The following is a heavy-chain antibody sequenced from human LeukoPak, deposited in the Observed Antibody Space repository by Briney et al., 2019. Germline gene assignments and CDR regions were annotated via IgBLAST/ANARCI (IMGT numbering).Heavy chain of an antibody. Sequence: AGGPLRLSCAASGFTLCDFYVIGPPEAPGKGREGVPDISSSGSTIYYADSVKGRFTISRDNAKNSLYLQMNSLRAEDTAVYYCAREGMPTGGHFDYWGQGTLVTVSS. CDR3: AREGMPTGGHFDY. CDR1: GFTLCDFY. CDR2: ISSSGSTI. D-gene: IGHD4-17*01. V-gene: IGHV3-11*01. J-gene: IGHJ4*02.